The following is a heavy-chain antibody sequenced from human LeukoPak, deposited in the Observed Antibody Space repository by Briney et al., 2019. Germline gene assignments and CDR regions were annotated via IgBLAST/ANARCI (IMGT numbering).Heavy chain of an antibody. D-gene: IGHD1-26*01. CDR2: IYYSGST. J-gene: IGHJ6*03. CDR1: GGSISSYY. Sequence: SETLSLTCTVSGGSISSYYWSWIRQPPGKGLEWIGYIYYSGSTNYNPSLKSRVTISVDTSKNQFSLKLSSVTAADTAVYYCASREAGSRDYYYMDVWGKGTTVTVSS. CDR3: ASREAGSRDYYYMDV. V-gene: IGHV4-59*01.